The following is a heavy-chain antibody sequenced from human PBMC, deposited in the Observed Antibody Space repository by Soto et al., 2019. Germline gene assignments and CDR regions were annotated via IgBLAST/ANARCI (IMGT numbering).Heavy chain of an antibody. Sequence: ASVKVSCKASGYTFTSYYMHWVRQAPGQGLEWMGIINPSGGSTSYAQKFQGRVTISRDMSTSTAYMELSSLRPEDTAVYYCAADVGGYIYGFARHWGQGTLVTVSS. J-gene: IGHJ4*02. CDR1: GYTFTSYY. CDR3: AADVGGYIYGFARH. V-gene: IGHV1-46*01. CDR2: INPSGGST. D-gene: IGHD4-17*01.